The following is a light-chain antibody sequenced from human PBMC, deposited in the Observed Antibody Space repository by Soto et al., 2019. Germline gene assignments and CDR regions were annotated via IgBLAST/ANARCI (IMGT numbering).Light chain of an antibody. CDR3: QHYGSSLFT. CDR1: QSVSSSY. CDR2: GAS. Sequence: EIVLTQSPGTLSLSPGERATLSCRASQSVSSSYSAWYQQKPGQAPRLLIYGASSRATGIPDRFSGSGSGTDFTLTISRLEPEDFAVYYCQHYGSSLFTFGPGTKVDIK. V-gene: IGKV3-20*01. J-gene: IGKJ3*01.